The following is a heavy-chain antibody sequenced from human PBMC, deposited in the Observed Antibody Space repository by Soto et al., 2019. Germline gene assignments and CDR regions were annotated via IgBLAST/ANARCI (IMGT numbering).Heavy chain of an antibody. D-gene: IGHD3-3*01. CDR3: ASVRRFYYYYGMDV. CDR1: GGTFSSYA. CDR2: IIPIFGTA. V-gene: IGHV1-69*06. J-gene: IGHJ6*02. Sequence: SVKVSCKASGGTFSSYAISWVRQAPGQGLEWMGGIIPIFGTANYAQKFQGRVTITADKSTSTAYMELSSLRSEDTAVYYCASVRRFYYYYGMDVWGQGTTVTVSS.